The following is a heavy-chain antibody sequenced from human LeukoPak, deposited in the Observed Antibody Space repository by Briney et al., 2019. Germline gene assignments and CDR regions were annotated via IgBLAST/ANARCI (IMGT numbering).Heavy chain of an antibody. CDR1: GGSFSGYY. V-gene: IGHV4-34*01. Sequence: PSETLSLTCAVYGGSFSGYYWSWIRQPPGKGLEWIGEINHNGSTNYNPSLKSRVTISVDTSKNQFSLKLSSVTAADTAVYYCARIDVVVPAYTPKYYFDYWGQGTLVTVSS. D-gene: IGHD2-2*01. CDR3: ARIDVVVPAYTPKYYFDY. J-gene: IGHJ4*02. CDR2: INHNGST.